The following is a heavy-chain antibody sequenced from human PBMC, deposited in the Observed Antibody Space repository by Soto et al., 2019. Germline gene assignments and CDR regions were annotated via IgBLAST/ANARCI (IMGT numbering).Heavy chain of an antibody. CDR3: ARVESYSSGFWDDY. Sequence: PSETLSLTCTVSGGSVSSGSYYWSWIRQPPGKGLEWIGYIYYIGSTNYNPSLKSRVTISVDTSKNQFSLKLSSVTAADTAVYYCARVESYSSGFWDDYWGQGTLVTVSS. CDR1: GGSVSSGSYY. CDR2: IYYIGST. D-gene: IGHD6-19*01. J-gene: IGHJ4*02. V-gene: IGHV4-61*01.